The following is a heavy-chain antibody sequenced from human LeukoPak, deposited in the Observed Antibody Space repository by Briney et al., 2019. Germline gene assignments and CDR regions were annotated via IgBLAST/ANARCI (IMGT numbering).Heavy chain of an antibody. CDR2: IWYDGSNK. D-gene: IGHD3-22*01. J-gene: IGHJ4*02. Sequence: HSGGSLRLSCAASGFTFSSYGMHWVRQAPGKGLEWVAVIWYDGSNKYYADSVKGRFTISRDNSKNTLYLQMNSLRAEDTAVYYCAREGSSGRTSDYWGQGTLVTVSS. V-gene: IGHV3-33*01. CDR1: GFTFSSYG. CDR3: AREGSSGRTSDY.